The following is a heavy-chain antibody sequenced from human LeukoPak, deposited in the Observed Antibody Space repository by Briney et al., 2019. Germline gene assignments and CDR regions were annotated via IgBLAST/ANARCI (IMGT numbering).Heavy chain of an antibody. CDR3: ASPDLSSGWYIFNY. V-gene: IGHV3-7*01. J-gene: IGHJ4*02. CDR2: IKQDGSEK. Sequence: PGGSLRLSCAASGFTFSSYWMSSLRQAPAKGLEWVANIKQDGSEKYYVDSVKGRFTISRDNAKNSLYLQMNSLRAEDTAVYYCASPDLSSGWYIFNYWGQGTLVTVSS. D-gene: IGHD6-19*01. CDR1: GFTFSSYW.